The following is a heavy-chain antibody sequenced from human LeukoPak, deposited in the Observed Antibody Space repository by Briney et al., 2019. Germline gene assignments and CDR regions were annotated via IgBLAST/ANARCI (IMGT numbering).Heavy chain of an antibody. J-gene: IGHJ6*02. V-gene: IGHV3-7*01. CDR3: ATYTHWVAGDV. CDR2: MNQDGSAK. Sequence: GGSLRLSCAASGFTFSDSWVSWVRQAPGKGLEWVTNMNQDGSAKDYVDSVKGRLTISRDNARNSLYLQMSSLRAEDTAVYYCATYTHWVAGDVWGQGTTVTVSS. CDR1: GFTFSDSW. D-gene: IGHD3-16*01.